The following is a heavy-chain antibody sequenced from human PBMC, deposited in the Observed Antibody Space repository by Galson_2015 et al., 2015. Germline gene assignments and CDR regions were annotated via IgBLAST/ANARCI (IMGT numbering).Heavy chain of an antibody. D-gene: IGHD6-25*01. CDR1: GFTFSSYS. CDR2: ISSSSSTI. CDR3: AIDESYSDDSSGYVFDY. V-gene: IGHV3-48*02. Sequence: SLRLSCAASGFTFSSYSMNWVRQAPGKGLEWVSYISSSSSTIYYADSVKGRFTISRDNAKNSLYLQMNSLRDEDTAVYYCAIDESYSDDSSGYVFDYWGQGTLVTVSS. J-gene: IGHJ4*02.